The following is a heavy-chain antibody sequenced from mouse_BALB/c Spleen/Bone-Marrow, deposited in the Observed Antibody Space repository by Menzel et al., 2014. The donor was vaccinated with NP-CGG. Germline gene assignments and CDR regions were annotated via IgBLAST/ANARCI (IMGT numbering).Heavy chain of an antibody. CDR1: GFTFSSYT. CDR3: ARQLGLRWAMDY. CDR2: ISNGGGST. D-gene: IGHD3-1*01. V-gene: IGHV5-12-2*01. Sequence: EVQLQESGGGLVQPGASLKLSCAASGFTFSSYTVSWVRQTPEKRLEWVAYISNGGGSTYYPDTVKGRFTISRDNAKNTLYLQMSSLKSEDTAMYYCARQLGLRWAMDYWGQGTSVTVSS. J-gene: IGHJ4*01.